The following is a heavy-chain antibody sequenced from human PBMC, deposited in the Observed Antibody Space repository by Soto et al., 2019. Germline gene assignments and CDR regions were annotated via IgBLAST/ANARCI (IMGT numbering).Heavy chain of an antibody. J-gene: IGHJ4*02. CDR3: ADRPPYYFDF. CDR2: IYWDNDK. Sequence: QITLKESGPTLVKPTQTRTLTCTFSRFSLNTHGVAVGWIRPPPGKALEWLALIYWDNDKRYCPSLKSRLTISKDTSKNQVVLSMTNMDPVDTATYYCADRPPYYFDFWGQGTLVTVPS. CDR1: RFSLNTHGVA. V-gene: IGHV2-5*02.